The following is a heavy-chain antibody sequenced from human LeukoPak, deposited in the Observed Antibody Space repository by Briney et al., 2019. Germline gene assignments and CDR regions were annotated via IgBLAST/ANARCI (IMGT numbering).Heavy chain of an antibody. CDR1: GFTFSRYS. Sequence: SGGSLRLSCAASGFTFSRYSMNWVRQAPGKGLEWVSYISSSSSTIYYADSVKGRFTMSRDNAKNSLFLQMNSLRDEDTAVYYCAREDDNLTAQGSFDIWGQGTMVTVPS. CDR2: ISSSSSTI. V-gene: IGHV3-48*02. D-gene: IGHD3-9*01. CDR3: AREDDNLTAQGSFDI. J-gene: IGHJ3*02.